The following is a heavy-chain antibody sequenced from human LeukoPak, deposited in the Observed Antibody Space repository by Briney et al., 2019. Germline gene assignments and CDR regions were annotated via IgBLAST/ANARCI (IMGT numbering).Heavy chain of an antibody. CDR3: ARGYRRGPVDY. D-gene: IGHD3-16*02. J-gene: IGHJ4*02. V-gene: IGHV4-61*08. CDR1: GGSISSGAYY. Sequence: PSETLSLTCTVSGGSISSGAYYWSWIRQPPGKGLEWIGYIYYSGSTNYNPSLKSRATISVDTSKNQFSLKLSSVTAADTAVYYCARGYRRGPVDYWGQGTLVTVSS. CDR2: IYYSGST.